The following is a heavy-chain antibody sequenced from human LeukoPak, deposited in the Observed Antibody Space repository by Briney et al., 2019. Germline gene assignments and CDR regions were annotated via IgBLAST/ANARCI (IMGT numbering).Heavy chain of an antibody. V-gene: IGHV1-2*02. CDR3: AAWKIAAAGTTYFDY. CDR1: GYTFTGYY. CDR2: INPNSGGT. D-gene: IGHD6-13*01. Sequence: ASVKVSCKASGYTFTGYYMHWVRQAPGQGLERMGWINPNSGGTNYAQKFQGRVTMTRDTSISTAYMELSRLRSDDTAVYYCAAWKIAAAGTTYFDYWGQGTLVTVSS. J-gene: IGHJ4*02.